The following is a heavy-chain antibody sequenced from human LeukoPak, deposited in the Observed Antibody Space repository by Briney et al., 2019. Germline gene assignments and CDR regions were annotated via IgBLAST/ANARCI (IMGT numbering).Heavy chain of an antibody. CDR1: GGTFSSYA. CDR3: ASELITIFAWFDP. V-gene: IGHV1-69*04. CDR2: IIPILGIA. Sequence: SVKVSCKASGGTFSSYAISWVRQAPGQGLEWMGRIIPILGIANYAQKFQGRVTITADKSTSTAYMELSSLRSEDTAVYYCASELITIFAWFDPWGQGTLVTVSS. D-gene: IGHD3-3*01. J-gene: IGHJ5*02.